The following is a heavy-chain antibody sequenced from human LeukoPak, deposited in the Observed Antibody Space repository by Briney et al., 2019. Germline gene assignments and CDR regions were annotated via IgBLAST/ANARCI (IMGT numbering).Heavy chain of an antibody. CDR3: AKDRDIILTGHGMDV. J-gene: IGHJ6*02. CDR1: GFTFSDYY. CDR2: IGGLGEST. Sequence: GGSLRLSCAASGFTFSDYYMSWIRQAPGKGLEWVSTIGGLGESTNYGDPVKGRFTISRDNSKNTLYLQMNNLRAEDTAVYYCAKDRDIILTGHGMDVWGQGTTVTVSS. V-gene: IGHV3-23*01. D-gene: IGHD3-9*01.